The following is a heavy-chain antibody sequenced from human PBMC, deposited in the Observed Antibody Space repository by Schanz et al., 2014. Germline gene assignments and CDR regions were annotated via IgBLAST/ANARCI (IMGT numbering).Heavy chain of an antibody. V-gene: IGHV3-23*01. CDR1: GFSFTTYA. CDR2: INTGVNT. CDR3: VSQTGSPNY. J-gene: IGHJ4*02. D-gene: IGHD6-13*01. Sequence: EVQLLESGGGLVQPGGSLRLSCASSGFSFTTYAMSWVRQAPGKGLEWVSAINTGVNTYYADSVRGRFTMSRDNSKNTLYLQMNSLRVEDTAVYFCVSQTGSPNYWGQGTLXTVSS.